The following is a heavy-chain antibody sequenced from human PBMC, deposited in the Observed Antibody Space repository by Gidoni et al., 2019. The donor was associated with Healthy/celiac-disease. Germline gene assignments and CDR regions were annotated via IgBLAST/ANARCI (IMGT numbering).Heavy chain of an antibody. D-gene: IGHD3-3*01. J-gene: IGHJ3*02. CDR3: ARAYYDFWSSQNDAFDI. CDR2: IWYDGSNK. Sequence: GLEWVAVIWYDGSNKYYADSVKGRFTISRDNSKNTLYLQMTSLRAEDTAVYYCARAYYDFWSSQNDAFDIWGQGTMVTVSS. V-gene: IGHV3-33*01.